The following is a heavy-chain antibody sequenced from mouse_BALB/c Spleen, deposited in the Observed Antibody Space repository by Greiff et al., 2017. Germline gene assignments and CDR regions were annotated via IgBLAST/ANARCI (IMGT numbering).Heavy chain of an antibody. CDR1: GFTFSSYA. Sequence: EVMLVESGGGLVKPGGSLKLSCAASGFTFSSYAMSWVRQTPEKRLEWVATISSGGSYTYYPDSVKGRFTISRDNAKNTLYLQMSSLRSEDTAMYYCARHGGGVFFDYWGQGTTLTVSS. D-gene: IGHD1-1*02. CDR2: ISSGGSYT. V-gene: IGHV5-9-3*01. CDR3: ARHGGGVFFDY. J-gene: IGHJ2*01.